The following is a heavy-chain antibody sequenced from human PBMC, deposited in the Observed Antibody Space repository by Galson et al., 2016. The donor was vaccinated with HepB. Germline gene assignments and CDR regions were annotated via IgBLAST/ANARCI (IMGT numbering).Heavy chain of an antibody. Sequence: SLRLSCAASGFTLTNYSMNWVRQAPGKGLEYVSVIYRKGNSTYFTDSMRGRFTVSRDKSKNTLYLQMTSLRAEDTAVYYCVRDMSGFEEWGQGTLVTVSS. CDR1: GFTLTNYS. J-gene: IGHJ4*02. CDR2: IYRKGNST. V-gene: IGHV3-64D*06. D-gene: IGHD3-10*02. CDR3: VRDMSGFEE.